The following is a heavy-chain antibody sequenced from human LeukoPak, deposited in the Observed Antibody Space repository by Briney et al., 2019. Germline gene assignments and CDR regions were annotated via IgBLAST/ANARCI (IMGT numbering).Heavy chain of an antibody. J-gene: IGHJ4*02. CDR1: GVSISSSTYY. CDR2: FYYSGNT. Sequence: PSETLSLTCTVSGVSISSSTYYWGWIRQPPGMGLEWIGTFYYSGNTYYNSSLKSRLTISVDTSKNQFSLKLSSVTVADTAVYYCARHPGYSYAIDYWGQGTLVTVSS. D-gene: IGHD5-18*01. V-gene: IGHV4-39*01. CDR3: ARHPGYSYAIDY.